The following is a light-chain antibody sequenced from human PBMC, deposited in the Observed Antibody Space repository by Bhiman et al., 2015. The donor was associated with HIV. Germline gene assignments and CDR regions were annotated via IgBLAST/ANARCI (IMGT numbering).Light chain of an antibody. V-gene: IGLV1-40*01. J-gene: IGLJ1*01. Sequence: QSVLTQPPSVSGASGQRVTISCTGSSSNIEAGYDVHWVPTIPTDQPPNLLIYNNNNRPSGVPDRFSVSKSGTSASLAITGLQAEDEADYYCQSYDNSLSGYVFGTGTQVTVL. CDR2: NNN. CDR3: QSYDNSLSGYV. CDR1: SSNIEAGYD.